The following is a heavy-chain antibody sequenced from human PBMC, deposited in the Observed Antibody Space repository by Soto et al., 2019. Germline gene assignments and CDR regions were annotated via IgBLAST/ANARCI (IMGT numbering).Heavy chain of an antibody. J-gene: IGHJ6*02. CDR1: GGSISSGDYY. D-gene: IGHD5-18*01. CDR3: ARALIQLWPHYYYGMDV. V-gene: IGHV4-30-4*01. Sequence: TLSLTCTVSGGSISSGDYYWSWIRQPPGKGLEWIGYIYYSGTTYYNPSLKSRVTISVDTSKNQLSLKLSSVTAADTAVYYCARALIQLWPHYYYGMDVWGQGTTVTV. CDR2: IYYSGTT.